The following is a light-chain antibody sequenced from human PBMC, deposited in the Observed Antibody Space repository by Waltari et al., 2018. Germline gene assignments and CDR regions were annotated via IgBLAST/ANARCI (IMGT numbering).Light chain of an antibody. CDR3: QQRTNWPPTLT. Sequence: EIVLTQSPATLSLSPGERATLPCRASQSVSSSLAWCQQKPGQAPRLLIYDASNRATGIPARFSGSGSGTDFTLTISSLEPEDFAVYYCQQRTNWPPTLTFGGGTKVEIK. V-gene: IGKV3-11*01. CDR1: QSVSSS. CDR2: DAS. J-gene: IGKJ4*01.